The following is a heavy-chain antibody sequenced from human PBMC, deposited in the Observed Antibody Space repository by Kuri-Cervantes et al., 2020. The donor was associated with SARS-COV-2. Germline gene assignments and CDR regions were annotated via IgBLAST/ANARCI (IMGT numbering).Heavy chain of an antibody. CDR1: GGSISSYY. V-gene: IGHV4-59*12. CDR2: IYYSGST. CDR3: ARDSPEYSSSSSVPFDY. Sequence: SETLSLTCTVSGGSISSYYWSWIRPPPGKGLEWIGYIYYSGSTNYNPSLKSRVTISVDTSKNQFSLKLSSVTVADTAVYYCARDSPEYSSSSSVPFDYWGQGTLVTVSS. J-gene: IGHJ4*02. D-gene: IGHD6-6*01.